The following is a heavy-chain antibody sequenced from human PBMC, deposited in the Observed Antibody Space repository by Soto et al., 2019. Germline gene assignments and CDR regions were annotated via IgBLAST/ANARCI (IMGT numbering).Heavy chain of an antibody. Sequence: QVQLVESGGGVVQPGRSLRLSCAASGFTFSSYGMHWVRQAPGKGLEWVAGISYDGSNKYYADSVKGRFTISRDNSKNTLYRQMNSLRAEDTAVYYFAKDGPLWFGELSLDYWGQGTLVTVSS. CDR2: ISYDGSNK. CDR3: AKDGPLWFGELSLDY. D-gene: IGHD3-10*01. CDR1: GFTFSSYG. V-gene: IGHV3-30*18. J-gene: IGHJ4*02.